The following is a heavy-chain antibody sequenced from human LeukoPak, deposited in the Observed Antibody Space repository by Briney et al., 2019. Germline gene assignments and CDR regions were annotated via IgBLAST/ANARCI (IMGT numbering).Heavy chain of an antibody. D-gene: IGHD3-9*01. Sequence: SETLSLTCAVYGGSISGYYWSWIRQPPGKGLEWIGEIHYSGATNYNPSLKSRVTISIDTSKNQMSLKLSSVTAADTAVYYCARGNILTGYCFDYWGQGSPVTVSS. CDR2: IHYSGAT. CDR1: GGSISGYY. J-gene: IGHJ4*02. V-gene: IGHV4-34*01. CDR3: ARGNILTGYCFDY.